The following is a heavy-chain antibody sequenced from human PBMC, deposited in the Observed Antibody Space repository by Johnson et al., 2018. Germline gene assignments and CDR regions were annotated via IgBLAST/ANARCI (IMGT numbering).Heavy chain of an antibody. CDR1: GFMFSTQG. V-gene: IGHV3-33*01. CDR2: IGYDGSSK. D-gene: IGHD4-23*01. Sequence: VQLVESGGGVVQXGRSLRLYCAASGFMFSTQGMHWVRQAPGKGLEWVALIGYDGSSKSYVDSGKGRFTTSRDNSENTLYLQMNSRRAEDTAVYYCAREKGKGRYFDLWGRGTLVTVSS. CDR3: AREKGKGRYFDL. J-gene: IGHJ2*01.